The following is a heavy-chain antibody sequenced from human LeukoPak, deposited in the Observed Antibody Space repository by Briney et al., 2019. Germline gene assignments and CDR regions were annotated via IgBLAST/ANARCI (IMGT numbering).Heavy chain of an antibody. CDR1: GGSFSGYY. J-gene: IGHJ6*03. Sequence: SETLSLTCAVYGGSFSGYYWSWIRQPPGKGLEWIGEINHSGSTNYNPSLKSRVTISVDTSKNQFSLKLSSVTAADTAVYYCARSIGCFISPISYYMDVWGKGTTVTVSS. D-gene: IGHD3-9*01. V-gene: IGHV4-34*01. CDR2: INHSGST. CDR3: ARSIGCFISPISYYMDV.